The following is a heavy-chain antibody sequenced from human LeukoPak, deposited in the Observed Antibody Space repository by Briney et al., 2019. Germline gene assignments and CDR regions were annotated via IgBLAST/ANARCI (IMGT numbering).Heavy chain of an antibody. CDR3: AREEYDYVWGSYRYEGY. CDR1: GFTFRNYA. V-gene: IGHV3-9*01. CDR2: ISWNGDNI. J-gene: IGHJ4*02. D-gene: IGHD3-16*02. Sequence: GTSLRLSCAASGFTFRNYAMHWVRQVPGKGPEWVSGISWNGDNIAYADSVKGRFTISRDNAKNSLYLQMNSLRAEDTAVYYCAREEYDYVWGSYRYEGYWGQGTLVTVSS.